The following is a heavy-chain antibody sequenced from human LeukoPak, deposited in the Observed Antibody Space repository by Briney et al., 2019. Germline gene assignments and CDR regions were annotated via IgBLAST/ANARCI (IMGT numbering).Heavy chain of an antibody. CDR1: GFTFSSYW. CDR2: INTDGSST. D-gene: IGHD6-13*01. CDR3: AKDEAKYEEVTTGGTWGSIDY. J-gene: IGHJ4*02. Sequence: GGSLRLSCAASGFTFSSYWMHWVRHAPGKGLVWVSRINTDGSSTNYADSVKGRFTISRDNAKNTLYLQMNSLRAEDTAMYYCAKDEAKYEEVTTGGTWGSIDYWGQGTLVTVSS. V-gene: IGHV3-74*01.